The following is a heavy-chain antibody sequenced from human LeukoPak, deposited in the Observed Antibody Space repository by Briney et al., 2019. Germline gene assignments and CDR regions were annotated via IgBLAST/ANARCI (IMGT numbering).Heavy chain of an antibody. Sequence: ASVKVSCKVSEYTLIELSMHWVRQAPGKGLELMGGFDPEDGEAFYAQKFQGRVTMTEDTSTDTAYMELSGLRSEDTAVYYCAGSGSFYAPLDYWGQGTLVTVSS. V-gene: IGHV1-24*01. J-gene: IGHJ4*02. CDR3: AGSGSFYAPLDY. CDR1: EYTLIELS. CDR2: FDPEDGEA. D-gene: IGHD3-10*01.